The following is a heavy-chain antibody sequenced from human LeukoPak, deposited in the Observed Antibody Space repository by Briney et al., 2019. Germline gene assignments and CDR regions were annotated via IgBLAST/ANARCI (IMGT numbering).Heavy chain of an antibody. CDR2: ISSSGSTI. Sequence: GGSLRLSCAASGFTFSDYYMGWIRQAPGKGLEWVSYISSSGSTIYYADSVKGRFTISRDNAKNSLYLQMNSLRAEDTAVYYCARGIDYYDSSMYYRNGLGIDYWGQGTLVTASS. V-gene: IGHV3-11*01. CDR1: GFTFSDYY. J-gene: IGHJ4*02. CDR3: ARGIDYYDSSMYYRNGLGIDY. D-gene: IGHD3-22*01.